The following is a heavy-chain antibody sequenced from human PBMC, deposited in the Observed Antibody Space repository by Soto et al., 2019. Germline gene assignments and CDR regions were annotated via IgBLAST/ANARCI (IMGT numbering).Heavy chain of an antibody. Sequence: GSLRLSCAASGFTFSSYSMNWVLQAPGKGLEWVSYISSSSSTIYYADSVKGRFTISRDNAKNSLYLQMNSLRDEDTAVYYCARDNLIYDFWSGLDYYGMDVWGQGTTVTVSS. D-gene: IGHD3-3*01. CDR2: ISSSSSTI. CDR1: GFTFSSYS. CDR3: ARDNLIYDFWSGLDYYGMDV. V-gene: IGHV3-48*02. J-gene: IGHJ6*02.